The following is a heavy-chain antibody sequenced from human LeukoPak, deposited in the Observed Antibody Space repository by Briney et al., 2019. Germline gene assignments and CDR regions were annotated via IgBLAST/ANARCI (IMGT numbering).Heavy chain of an antibody. Sequence: GGSLRLSCAASGFTFSSFPMHWVRQAPGKGLEWVAVISSDGSNKYYADSVKGRFTISRDNSKNTLYLPMNSLRAEDTAVYYCARHRGSGSYYDPHDYWGQGTLVTVSS. D-gene: IGHD1-26*01. V-gene: IGHV3-30-3*01. CDR2: ISSDGSNK. J-gene: IGHJ4*02. CDR3: ARHRGSGSYYDPHDY. CDR1: GFTFSSFP.